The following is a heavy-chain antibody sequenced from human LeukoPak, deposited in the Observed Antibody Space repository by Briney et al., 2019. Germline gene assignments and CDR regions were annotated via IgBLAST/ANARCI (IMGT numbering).Heavy chain of an antibody. CDR2: IYYSGST. CDR3: ARVLSSGYLERDAFDI. D-gene: IGHD3-22*01. CDR1: GGSISSSSYY. J-gene: IGHJ3*02. V-gene: IGHV4-39*07. Sequence: ETLSLTCTVSGGSISSSSYYWGWIRQPPGKGLEWIGSIYYSGSTYYNPSLKSRVTISVDTSKNQFSLKLSSVTAADTAVYYCARVLSSGYLERDAFDIWGQGTMVTVSS.